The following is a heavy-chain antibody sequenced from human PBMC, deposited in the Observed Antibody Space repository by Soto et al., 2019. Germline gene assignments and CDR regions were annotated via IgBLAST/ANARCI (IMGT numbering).Heavy chain of an antibody. Sequence: EVQLLESGGGLVQPGGSLRLSCAASGFTFSSYAMSWVRQAPGKGLEWVSSMTSSGSTYFADSVKGRFTISRDNSKNTLYLQLNSLRAEDTAGYYCTNGPLIKGDSWGQGTLVTVSS. CDR2: MTSSGST. CDR1: GFTFSSYA. J-gene: IGHJ5*01. CDR3: TNGPLIKGDS. V-gene: IGHV3-23*01. D-gene: IGHD3-10*01.